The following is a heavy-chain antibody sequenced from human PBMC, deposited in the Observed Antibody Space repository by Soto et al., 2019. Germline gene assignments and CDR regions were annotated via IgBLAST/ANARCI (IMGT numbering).Heavy chain of an antibody. V-gene: IGHV3-30*18. D-gene: IGHD3-3*01. CDR1: GFTFSSYG. J-gene: IGHJ6*02. CDR2: ISYDGSNK. CDR3: AKDRPRLRDFWDYYYYGMDV. Sequence: GGSLRLSCAASGFTFSSYGMHWVRQAPGKGLEWVAVISYDGSNKYYADSVKGRFTISRDNSKNTLYLQMNSLRAEDTAVYYCAKDRPRLRDFWDYYYYGMDVWGQGTTVTVSS.